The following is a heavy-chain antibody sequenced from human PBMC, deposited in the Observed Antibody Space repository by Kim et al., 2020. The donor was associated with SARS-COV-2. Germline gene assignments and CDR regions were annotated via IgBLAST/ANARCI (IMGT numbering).Heavy chain of an antibody. V-gene: IGHV4-39*01. J-gene: IGHJ5*02. CDR3: ARHQVTVIGLTFWSGLNWFDP. CDR2: IYYSGST. CDR1: GGSISSSSYY. Sequence: SETLSLTCTVSGGSISSSSYYWGWIRQPPGKGLEWIGSIYYSGSTYYNPSLKSRVTISVDTSKNQFSLKLSAVTAADTAVYYCARHQVTVIGLTFWSGLNWFDPWGQGTLVTVSS. D-gene: IGHD3-3*01.